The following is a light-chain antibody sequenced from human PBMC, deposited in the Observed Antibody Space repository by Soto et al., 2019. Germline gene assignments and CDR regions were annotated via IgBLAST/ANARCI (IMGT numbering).Light chain of an antibody. V-gene: IGLV2-11*01. Sequence: QSALTQPRSVSGSPGQSVTISCTGTSSDVGANNYVSWYQQHPGKAPKLMIFDVTKRPSGVPDRFSGSKSGNTASLTISGFQAEDEADYYCCSSAVSHTYVFGTGTKVTVL. J-gene: IGLJ1*01. CDR2: DVT. CDR3: CSSAVSHTYV. CDR1: SSDVGANNY.